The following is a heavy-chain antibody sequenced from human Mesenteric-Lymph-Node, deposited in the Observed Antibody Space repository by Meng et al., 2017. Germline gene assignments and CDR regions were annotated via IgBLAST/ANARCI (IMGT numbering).Heavy chain of an antibody. Sequence: ASVKVSCKASGYTFTGYYMHWVRQAPGQGLEWMGRINPNSGGTNYAQKFQGRVTMTRDTSISTAYMELSSLRPEDTAVYYCVRFKWHVTGDFDYWGKGTLVTVSS. J-gene: IGHJ4*02. CDR3: VRFKWHVTGDFDY. V-gene: IGHV1-2*06. CDR1: GYTFTGYY. D-gene: IGHD2-8*01. CDR2: INPNSGGT.